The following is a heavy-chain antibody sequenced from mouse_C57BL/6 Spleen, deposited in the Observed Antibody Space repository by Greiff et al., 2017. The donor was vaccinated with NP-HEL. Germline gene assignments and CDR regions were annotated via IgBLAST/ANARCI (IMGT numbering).Heavy chain of an antibody. Sequence: VQLQQPGAELVKPGASVKLSCKASGYTFTSYWMQWVKQRPGQGLEWIGEIDPSDSYTNYNQKFKGKATLTVDTSSSTAYMQLSSLTSEDSAVYYCARGTAVYWGQGTTLTVSS. V-gene: IGHV1-50*01. D-gene: IGHD3-3*01. CDR3: ARGTAVY. J-gene: IGHJ2*01. CDR2: IDPSDSYT. CDR1: GYTFTSYW.